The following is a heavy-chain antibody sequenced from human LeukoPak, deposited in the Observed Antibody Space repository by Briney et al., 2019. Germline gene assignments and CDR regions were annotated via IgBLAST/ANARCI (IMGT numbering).Heavy chain of an antibody. Sequence: SETLHLTCTVSGGSISSYYWSWIRQPPGKGLEWIGYIYYSGSTNYNPSLKSRVTISVDTSKNQFSLKLSSVTAADTAVYYCARGPSWFGELDYWGQGTLVTVSP. D-gene: IGHD3-10*01. CDR3: ARGPSWFGELDY. J-gene: IGHJ4*02. CDR2: IYYSGST. V-gene: IGHV4-59*01. CDR1: GGSISSYY.